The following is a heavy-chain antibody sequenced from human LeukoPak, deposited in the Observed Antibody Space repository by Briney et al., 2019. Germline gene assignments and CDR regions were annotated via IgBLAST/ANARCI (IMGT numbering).Heavy chain of an antibody. J-gene: IGHJ6*02. V-gene: IGHV4-31*03. CDR2: ICYSGST. Sequence: TLSLTCTVSGGSISSGGYYWSWIRQHPGKGLEWIGYICYSGSTYYNPSLKSRVTISVDTSKNQFSLKLSSVTAADTAVYYCASGTTTYYYYYGMDVWGQGTTVTVSS. D-gene: IGHD1/OR15-1a*01. CDR3: ASGTTTYYYYYGMDV. CDR1: GGSISSGGYY.